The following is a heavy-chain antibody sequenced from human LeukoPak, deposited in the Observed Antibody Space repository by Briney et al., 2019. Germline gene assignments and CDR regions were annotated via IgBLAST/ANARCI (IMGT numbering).Heavy chain of an antibody. CDR1: GYRFTSYW. CDR3: ARHGATVENYYGMDV. D-gene: IGHD4-23*01. V-gene: IGHV5-51*01. Sequence: GESLKISCTGSGYRFTSYWIGWVRQMPGKGLEWMGIIYPGDSDTRYSPSFQGQVTISADKSISTAYLQWSSLKASDTAMYYCARHGATVENYYGMDVWGQGTTVTVSS. CDR2: IYPGDSDT. J-gene: IGHJ6*02.